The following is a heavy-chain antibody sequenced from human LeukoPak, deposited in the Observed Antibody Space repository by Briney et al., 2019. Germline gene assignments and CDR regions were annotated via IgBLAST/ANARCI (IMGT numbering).Heavy chain of an antibody. CDR1: GGSISSYY. V-gene: IGHV4-59*01. D-gene: IGHD3-22*01. CDR2: IYYSGST. CDR3: ARDGGYYDSSGYS. Sequence: PSETLSLTCTVSGGSISSYYWSWIRQPPGKGLEWIGYIYYSGSTNYNPSLKSRVTISVDTSKNQFSLKLSSVTAADTAVYYCARDGGYYDSSGYSWGQEPWSPSPQ. J-gene: IGHJ4*02.